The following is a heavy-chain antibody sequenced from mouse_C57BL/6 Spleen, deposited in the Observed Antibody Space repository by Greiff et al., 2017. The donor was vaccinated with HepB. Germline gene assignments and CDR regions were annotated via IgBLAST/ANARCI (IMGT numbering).Heavy chain of an antibody. D-gene: IGHD3-2*02. CDR2: IDPETGGT. V-gene: IGHV1-15*01. J-gene: IGHJ3*01. Sequence: VQLKESGAELVRPGASVTLSCKASGYTFTDYEMHWVKQTPVHGLEWIGAIDPETGGTAYNQKFKGKAILTADKSSSTAYMELRSLTSEDSAVYYCTDSSGYEAWFAYWGQGTLVTVSA. CDR1: GYTFTDYE. CDR3: TDSSGYEAWFAY.